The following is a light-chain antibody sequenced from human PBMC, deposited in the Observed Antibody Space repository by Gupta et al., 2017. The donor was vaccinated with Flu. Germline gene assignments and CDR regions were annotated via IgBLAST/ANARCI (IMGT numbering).Light chain of an antibody. V-gene: IGLV2-8*01. CDR3: SSYAGSNNYV. J-gene: IGLJ1*01. Sequence: QSALTQPPSASGSPGPSVTISCTGTSSDVGGYNYVSWYQQHPGKAPKLMIYEVSKRPSGVPDRFSGSKSGNTASLTVSGLQAEDEADYYCSSYAGSNNYVFGTGTKVTGL. CDR1: SSDVGGYNY. CDR2: EVS.